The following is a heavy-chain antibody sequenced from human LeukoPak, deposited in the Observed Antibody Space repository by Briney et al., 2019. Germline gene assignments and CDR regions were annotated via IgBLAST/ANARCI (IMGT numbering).Heavy chain of an antibody. V-gene: IGHV3-30-3*01. D-gene: IGHD5-12*01. J-gene: IGHJ4*03. CDR3: ARGPLSGYEDY. CDR2: ISYDGSNK. CDR1: GFTFSSYA. Sequence: GGSLRLSCAASGFTFSSYAMHWVRQAPGKGLEWVAVISYDGSNKYYADSVKGRFTISRDNSKNTVYLQMNSLRPEDTAVYYCARGPLSGYEDYWGQGTLVTVSS.